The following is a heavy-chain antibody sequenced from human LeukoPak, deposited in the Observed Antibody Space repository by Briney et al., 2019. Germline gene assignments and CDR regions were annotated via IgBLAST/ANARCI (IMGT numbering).Heavy chain of an antibody. CDR3: ARGFFYFDY. CDR1: GYSISSGYY. D-gene: IGHD3-3*01. V-gene: IGHV4-38-2*01. Sequence: PSETLSLTCAVSGYSISSGYYWGWIRQPPGKGLEWIGSIYHSGSTYYNPSLKGRVTISVDTSKNQFSLKLSSVTAVDTAVYYCARGFFYFDYWGQGTLVTVSS. CDR2: IYHSGST. J-gene: IGHJ4*02.